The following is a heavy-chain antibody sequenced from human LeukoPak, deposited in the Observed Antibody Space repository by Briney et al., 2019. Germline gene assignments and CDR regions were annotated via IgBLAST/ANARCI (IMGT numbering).Heavy chain of an antibody. D-gene: IGHD3-3*01. J-gene: IGHJ4*02. CDR3: AKGRHPRVVIIYFDY. Sequence: GGSLRLSCAVSGFTFSSYAMSWVRQAPGKGLEWVSAISCSGGSTYYADYVKGRYTISRDNSKNTLYLQMSSLRAEDTAVYYCAKGRHPRVVIIYFDYWGQGTLVTVSS. CDR1: GFTFSSYA. V-gene: IGHV3-23*01. CDR2: ISCSGGST.